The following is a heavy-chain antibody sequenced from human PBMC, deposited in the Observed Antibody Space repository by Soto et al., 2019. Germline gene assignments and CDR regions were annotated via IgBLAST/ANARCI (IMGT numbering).Heavy chain of an antibody. J-gene: IGHJ5*02. D-gene: IGHD4-4*01. CDR1: GYSFTSYW. CDR2: IDPSDSYT. V-gene: IGHV5-10-1*01. Sequence: PGESLKISCKGSGYSFTSYWISWVRQMPGKGLEWMGRIDPSDSYTNYSPSFQGHVTISADKSISTAYLQWSSLKASDTATYYCARLYDYINWFDPWGQGTLVTVSS. CDR3: ARLYDYINWFDP.